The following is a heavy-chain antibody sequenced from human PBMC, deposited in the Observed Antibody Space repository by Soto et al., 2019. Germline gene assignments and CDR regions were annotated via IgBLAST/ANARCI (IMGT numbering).Heavy chain of an antibody. Sequence: GGSLRLSCAASGFTFSRYWMSWVRQAPGKGLEWVANIKEDGSEKYYVDSVKGRFTISRDNAKNSLYLQMNSLRAEDTAVYYCARDRYYYDSSGQAHDTFDIWGQGTMVTVSS. CDR2: IKEDGSEK. D-gene: IGHD3-22*01. J-gene: IGHJ3*02. CDR3: ARDRYYYDSSGQAHDTFDI. V-gene: IGHV3-7*05. CDR1: GFTFSRYW.